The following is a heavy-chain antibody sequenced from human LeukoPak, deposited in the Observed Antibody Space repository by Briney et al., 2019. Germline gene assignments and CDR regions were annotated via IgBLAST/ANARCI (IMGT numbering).Heavy chain of an antibody. Sequence: SSETLSLTCTVSAGFISGSSYYWGWIRQPPGKGLEWIGSIYYSGSTYYSPSLKSRVTISVDTSKNQFSLKLSSVTAADTAVYYGARVYNYGSGRVYYYSYMDVWGKGTTVTVSS. V-gene: IGHV4-39*01. D-gene: IGHD3-10*01. CDR2: IYYSGST. J-gene: IGHJ6*03. CDR3: ARVYNYGSGRVYYYSYMDV. CDR1: AGFISGSSYY.